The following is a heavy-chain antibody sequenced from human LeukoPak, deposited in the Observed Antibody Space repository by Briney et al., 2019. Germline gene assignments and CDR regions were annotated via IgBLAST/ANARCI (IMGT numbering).Heavy chain of an antibody. D-gene: IGHD6-13*01. CDR1: GGSISSTNW. CDR2: IYHGGST. J-gene: IGHJ2*01. CDR3: ARVLAYSSSSRYWYFDL. Sequence: SGTLSLTCAVSGGSISSTNWWTWVRQPPGKGLEWIGEIYHGGSTNYNPSLRSRVTISLDKPKNQFSVKLNSVTAADMAVYYCARVLAYSSSSRYWYFDLWGRGTLVTVSS. V-gene: IGHV4-4*02.